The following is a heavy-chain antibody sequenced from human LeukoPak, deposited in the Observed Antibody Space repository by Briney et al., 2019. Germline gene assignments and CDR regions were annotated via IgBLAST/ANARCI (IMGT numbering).Heavy chain of an antibody. CDR1: GFTVSTNY. CDR2: IYSGGST. V-gene: IGHV3-66*01. CDR3: ASDRIGEPMNC. D-gene: IGHD3-10*01. Sequence: TGGSLRLSCAVSGFTVSTNYMSWVRQPPGKGLEWVSVIYSGGSTYYADSVKGRFSISRDNSKNTLYLQMNNLRAEDTAVYYCASDRIGEPMNCWGQGTLVTGSS. J-gene: IGHJ4*02.